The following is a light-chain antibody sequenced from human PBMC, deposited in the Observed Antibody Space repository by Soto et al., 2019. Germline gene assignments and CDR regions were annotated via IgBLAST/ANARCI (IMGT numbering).Light chain of an antibody. V-gene: IGLV2-14*01. J-gene: IGLJ1*01. CDR3: SSYTSSSTYV. Sequence: QSALTQPASVSGSPGQSIAISCTGTSSDVGYYNYVSWYQQHPGKAPNVMIYDVNNRPSGVPDRFSGSKSGNTAYLTISGLQSEDEADYYCSSYTSSSTYVFGTGTKVTVL. CDR2: DVN. CDR1: SSDVGYYNY.